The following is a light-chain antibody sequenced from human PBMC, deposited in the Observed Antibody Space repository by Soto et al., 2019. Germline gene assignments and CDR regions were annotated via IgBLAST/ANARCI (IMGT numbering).Light chain of an antibody. CDR3: SSYTSSSTLYV. V-gene: IGLV2-14*01. CDR1: SSDVGGYNY. Sequence: QSALTQPASVSGSPGQSITISCTGTSSDVGGYNYVSWYQQHPGKAPKLMIYDVSNQPSGVSNRFSGSKSGNTASLTISGLQAEDEADYYCSSYTSSSTLYVFGTGSKVSV. CDR2: DVS. J-gene: IGLJ1*01.